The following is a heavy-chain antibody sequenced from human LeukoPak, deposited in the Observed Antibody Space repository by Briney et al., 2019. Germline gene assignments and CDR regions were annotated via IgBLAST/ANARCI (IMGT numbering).Heavy chain of an antibody. CDR2: ITRSSGNM. V-gene: IGHV3-21*01. Sequence: GGSLRLSCAASGFTFSTYNMNWVRQAPGKGLEWVSSITRSSGNMYYADSVKGRFTISRDNAKNSLYLQMNSLRAEDPAVYYCARRGYTYGYDYWGQGTLVTVSS. CDR1: GFTFSTYN. J-gene: IGHJ4*02. CDR3: ARRGYTYGYDY. D-gene: IGHD5-18*01.